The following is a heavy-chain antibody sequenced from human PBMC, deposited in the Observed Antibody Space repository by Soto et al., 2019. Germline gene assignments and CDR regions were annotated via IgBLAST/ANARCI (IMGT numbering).Heavy chain of an antibody. CDR2: INDRGSI. D-gene: IGHD3-9*01. V-gene: IGHV4-34*01. CDR3: ARESHDILTGPPWVWYFDL. Sequence: HVQLQQWGAGPLRPLETLSLTCGVSGGSFSGYYWAWIRQSPGKGLEWIGEINDRGSINYNPSLKSRVSISVGTSKNHYSLNLRSVTAADTAVYYCARESHDILTGPPWVWYFDLWVRGTLVTVSS. CDR1: GGSFSGYY. J-gene: IGHJ2*01.